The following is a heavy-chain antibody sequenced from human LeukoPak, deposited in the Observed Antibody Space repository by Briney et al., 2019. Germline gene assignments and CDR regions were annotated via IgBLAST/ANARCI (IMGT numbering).Heavy chain of an antibody. CDR2: ISYSGST. D-gene: IGHD3-9*01. Sequence: SETLSLACVVEGYSFSGFYWTWIRQAPGKGLEWIGEISYSGSTKYNPSLKSRVTIEVDTSKKQISLNLSSVTAADTAVYYCAKGKAAHYHSVTDEYYYYLDVWGKGTTVIVSS. J-gene: IGHJ6*03. V-gene: IGHV4-34*01. CDR3: AKGKAAHYHSVTDEYYYYLDV. CDR1: GYSFSGFY.